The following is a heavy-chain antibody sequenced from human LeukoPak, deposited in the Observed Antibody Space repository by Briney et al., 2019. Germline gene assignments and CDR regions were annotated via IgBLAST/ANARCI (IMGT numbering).Heavy chain of an antibody. CDR1: GGSFSGYY. Sequence: SEALSLTCAVYGGSFSGYYWSWIRQPPGKGLEWIGEINHSGSTNYNPSLKSRVTISVDTSKNQFSLKLSSVTAADTAVYYCASPVPLRFLEWLLPNYGMDVWGQGTTVTVSS. D-gene: IGHD3-3*01. CDR2: INHSGST. V-gene: IGHV4-34*01. J-gene: IGHJ6*02. CDR3: ASPVPLRFLEWLLPNYGMDV.